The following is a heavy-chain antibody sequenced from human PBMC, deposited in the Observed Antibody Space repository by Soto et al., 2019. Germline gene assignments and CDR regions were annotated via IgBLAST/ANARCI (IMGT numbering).Heavy chain of an antibody. V-gene: IGHV3-23*05. D-gene: IGHD6-19*01. CDR2: IDGPTTNT. Sequence: WGSLRLSCAASGFTFAHYAIMWSRQAPGRGLEWVSTIDGPTTNTHYIDSVKGRFFISRDNAINTVYLQMNGLRAEDTAVYYCVTWLSAHFDYWGRGTLVTVSS. J-gene: IGHJ4*02. CDR1: GFTFAHYA. CDR3: VTWLSAHFDY.